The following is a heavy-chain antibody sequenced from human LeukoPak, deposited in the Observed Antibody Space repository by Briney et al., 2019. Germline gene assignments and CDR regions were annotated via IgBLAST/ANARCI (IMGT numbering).Heavy chain of an antibody. CDR3: ARHRYYGGSADDAFDI. J-gene: IGHJ3*02. CDR1: GFTFTSYW. D-gene: IGHD4-23*01. CDR2: IYPDDSDT. V-gene: IGHV5-51*01. Sequence: GGSLRLSCAASGFTFTSYWIGWVRQMPGKGLEWMGIIYPDDSDTRYSPSFQGQVTISADKSISTAYLQWSSLKASDTAMYYCARHRYYGGSADDAFDIWGQGTMVTVSS.